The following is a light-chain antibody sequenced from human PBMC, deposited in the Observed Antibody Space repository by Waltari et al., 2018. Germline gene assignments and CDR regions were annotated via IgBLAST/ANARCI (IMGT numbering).Light chain of an antibody. CDR1: SSDVGFYNY. V-gene: IGLV2-14*01. J-gene: IGLJ3*02. CDR2: DVS. Sequence: SALTQPASVSGSPGQSITISCTGTSSDVGFYNYVSWYHKHPGKAPKLLISDVSDRPPGVCNRFSGSKSGNTAALIISGLQADDEADYHCNSYTGSSSWVFGGGTKLTVL. CDR3: NSYTGSSSWV.